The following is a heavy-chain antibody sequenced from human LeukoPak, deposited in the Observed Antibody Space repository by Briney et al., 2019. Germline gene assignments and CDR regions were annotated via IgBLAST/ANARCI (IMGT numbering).Heavy chain of an antibody. V-gene: IGHV4-34*01. CDR1: GGSFSGYY. D-gene: IGHD4-23*01. CDR3: ARHMLGGKRSFDS. Sequence: PSETLSLTCTVSGGSFSGYYWSWIRQPPGKGLEWIGEINDSGSTNYNPSLKSRATISADTSKNQFSLNLSSVTAADTAVYYCARHMLGGKRSFDSWGQGTLVTVSS. J-gene: IGHJ4*02. CDR2: INDSGST.